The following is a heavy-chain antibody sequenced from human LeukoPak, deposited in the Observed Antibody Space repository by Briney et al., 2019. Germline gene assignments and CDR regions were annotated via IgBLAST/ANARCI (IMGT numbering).Heavy chain of an antibody. CDR3: ARFGGDYDMDV. Sequence: SETLSLTCSVSGGSISGHYWTWIRQPPGKGLEWIGQIHYTGKPDYNPSLKSRITISVDTSKNQVSLQVSSVTAADSAIYYCARFGGDYDMDVWGHGTTVTVFS. CDR1: GGSISGHY. J-gene: IGHJ6*02. D-gene: IGHD3-16*01. CDR2: IHYTGKP. V-gene: IGHV4-59*11.